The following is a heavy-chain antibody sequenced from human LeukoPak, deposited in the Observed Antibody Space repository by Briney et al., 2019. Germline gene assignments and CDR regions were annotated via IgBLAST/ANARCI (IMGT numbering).Heavy chain of an antibody. Sequence: GETLRLSCAASGFTFSSHGMNWVRQAPGKGLEWVSGISGSGGNTYYADSVKGRFTISRDNSKNTLYLQMNSLRADDTAIYYCTSSYFETSHYIHYHFDYWGRGTLVTVSP. V-gene: IGHV3-23*01. CDR3: TSSYFETSHYIHYHFDY. CDR1: GFTFSSHG. D-gene: IGHD3-22*01. J-gene: IGHJ4*02. CDR2: ISGSGGNT.